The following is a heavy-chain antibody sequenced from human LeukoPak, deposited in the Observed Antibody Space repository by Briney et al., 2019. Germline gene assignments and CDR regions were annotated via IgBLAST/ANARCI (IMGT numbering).Heavy chain of an antibody. CDR2: IYTSGST. CDR1: GGSISSYY. CDR3: ARGWYYYGSGSYRFDP. J-gene: IGHJ5*02. D-gene: IGHD3-10*01. Sequence: SETLSLTCTVSGGSISSYYWSWIRQPAGKGLEWIGRIYTSGSTNYNPSLKSRVTMSVDTSKNQFSLKLSSVTAADTAVYYCARGWYYYGSGSYRFDPWGQGTLVTVSS. V-gene: IGHV4-4*07.